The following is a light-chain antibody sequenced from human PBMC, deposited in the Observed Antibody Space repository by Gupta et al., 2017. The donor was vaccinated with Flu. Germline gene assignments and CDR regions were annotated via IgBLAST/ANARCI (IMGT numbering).Light chain of an antibody. CDR3: QQYGSSRT. CDR1: QSVTSSY. J-gene: IGKJ1*01. CDR2: SAS. V-gene: IGKV3-20*01. Sequence: PGTLSLSPGDSATLSCRASQSVTSSYLAWYQQKPGQAPRLLIYSASSRATGIPDRFSGSGSGTDFTLTISRLEPEDFAVYYCQQYGSSRTFGQGTKVEIK.